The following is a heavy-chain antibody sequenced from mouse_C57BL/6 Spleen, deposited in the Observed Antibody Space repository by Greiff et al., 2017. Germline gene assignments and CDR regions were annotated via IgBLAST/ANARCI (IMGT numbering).Heavy chain of an antibody. CDR3: ARCPLLCRYFDV. CDR2: IDPSDSYT. J-gene: IGHJ1*03. V-gene: IGHV1-69*01. CDR1: GYTFTSYW. D-gene: IGHD6-5*01. Sequence: QVQLKQPGAELVMPGASVKLSCKASGYTFTSYWMHWVKQRPGQGLEWIGEIDPSDSYTNYNQKFKGKSTLTVDKSSSTAYMQLSSLTSEDSAVYYCARCPLLCRYFDVWGTGTTVTVSS.